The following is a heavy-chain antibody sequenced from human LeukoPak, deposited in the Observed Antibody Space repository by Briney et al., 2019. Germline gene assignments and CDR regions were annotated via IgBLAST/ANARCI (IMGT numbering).Heavy chain of an antibody. V-gene: IGHV4-34*01. CDR3: ARGRGRGYSYGYQDY. D-gene: IGHD5-18*01. Sequence: PSETLSLTCAVYGGSFSGYYWSWIRQPPGKGLGWIGEINHSGSTNYNPSLKSRVTISVDTSKNQFSLKLSSVTAADTAVYYCARGRGRGYSYGYQDYWGQGTLVTVSS. J-gene: IGHJ4*02. CDR2: INHSGST. CDR1: GGSFSGYY.